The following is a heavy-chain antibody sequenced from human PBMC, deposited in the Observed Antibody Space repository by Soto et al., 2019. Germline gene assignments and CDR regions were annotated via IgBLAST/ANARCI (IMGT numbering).Heavy chain of an antibody. V-gene: IGHV4-39*01. CDR3: ARHLAYWGFYVLPYNDFDY. D-gene: IGHD1-20*01. J-gene: IGHJ4*02. CDR2: IYYSGSN. CDR1: GGSISSSSYY. Sequence: QLQLQESGPGLVKPSETLSLTCTVSGGSISSSSYYWGWIRQPPGKGLEWIGSIYYSGSNYYNPYHKSRVTISVDRSRIQSAQTLSSVTAGDTAVYYGARHLAYWGFYVLPYNDFDYWGQGPLVTVSS.